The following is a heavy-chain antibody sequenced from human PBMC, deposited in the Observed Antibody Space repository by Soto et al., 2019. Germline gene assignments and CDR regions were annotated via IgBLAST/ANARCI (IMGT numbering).Heavy chain of an antibody. CDR2: IFSGGST. CDR1: GFTVFTTY. Sequence: EVQLVETGGGLVQPGGSLRLSCAASGFTVFTTYMSWVRQAPGEGLEWVSVIFSGGSTSYADSVKGRFTVSRDSSKNTLYLQMNSLRAEDTAVYYCATHPSSLKWGQGTLVTVSP. J-gene: IGHJ4*02. V-gene: IGHV3-53*02. CDR3: ATHPSSLK.